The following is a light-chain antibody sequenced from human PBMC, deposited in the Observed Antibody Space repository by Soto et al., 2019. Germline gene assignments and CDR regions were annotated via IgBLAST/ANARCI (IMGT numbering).Light chain of an antibody. Sequence: QSVLTQPASVSGSPGQSITISCTGTSSDVGGYNSVSWYQHHPGKAPKLMIYEVNKRPSGVPDRFSGSKSGNTASLTVSGLQAEDEADYYCSSYAGSSNVFGTGTKVTVL. V-gene: IGLV2-8*01. CDR2: EVN. J-gene: IGLJ1*01. CDR3: SSYAGSSNV. CDR1: SSDVGGYNS.